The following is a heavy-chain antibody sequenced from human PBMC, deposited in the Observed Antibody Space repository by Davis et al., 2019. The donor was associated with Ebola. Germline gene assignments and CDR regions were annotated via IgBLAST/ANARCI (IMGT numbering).Heavy chain of an antibody. J-gene: IGHJ3*01. D-gene: IGHD3-3*01. CDR1: GFSLRNVRMG. Sequence: SGPTLVKPTETLTLTCTVSGFSLRNVRMGVSWIRQPPGKALEWLAHIFSNDEKAYRTSLESSLTISKDTSKSQVVLTMTNMEPVDTTTYFCARIRNSDYWSAYSVNDAFDVWGLGTKVIVSS. CDR2: IFSNDEK. V-gene: IGHV2-26*01. CDR3: ARIRNSDYWSAYSVNDAFDV.